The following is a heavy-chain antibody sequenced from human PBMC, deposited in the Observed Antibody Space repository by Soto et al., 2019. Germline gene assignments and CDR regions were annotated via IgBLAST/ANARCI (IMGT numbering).Heavy chain of an antibody. Sequence: PGGSLRLSCAASGFTFSSYAMSWVRQAPGKGLEWVSAISGSGGSTYYADSVKGRFTISRDNSKNVLFLQMNSLRADDTATYYCAKDPPSPWTANWVDPWRKGTLVTVSS. D-gene: IGHD5-12*01. J-gene: IGHJ5*02. CDR3: AKDPPSPWTANWVDP. V-gene: IGHV3-23*01. CDR1: GFTFSSYA. CDR2: ISGSGGST.